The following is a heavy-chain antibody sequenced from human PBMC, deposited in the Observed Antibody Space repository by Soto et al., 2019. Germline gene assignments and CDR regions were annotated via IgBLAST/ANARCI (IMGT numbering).Heavy chain of an antibody. V-gene: IGHV3-23*01. J-gene: IGHJ6*02. CDR1: GFTFSSYA. D-gene: IGHD3-10*01. CDR3: AKDRMVRGVINYCYYYYGMDV. Sequence: GGSLRLSCAASGFTFSSYAMSCFRQAPGKEMEWVSAISGSGGSTYYADSVKGRFTISRDNSKNTLYLQMNSLRAEDTAVYYCAKDRMVRGVINYCYYYYGMDVWGQGTTVTVAS. CDR2: ISGSGGST.